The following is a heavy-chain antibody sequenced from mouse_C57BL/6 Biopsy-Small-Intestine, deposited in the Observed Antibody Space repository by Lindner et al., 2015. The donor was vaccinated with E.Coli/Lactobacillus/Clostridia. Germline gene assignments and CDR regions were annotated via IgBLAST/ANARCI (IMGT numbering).Heavy chain of an antibody. CDR2: IIPISGKP. J-gene: IGHJ1*01. Sequence: SVKVSCKASGGTFGSYAISWVRQAPGQGLEWMGGIIPISGKPNYAQKFQDRVTITADESTSTVYMDLSSLRSEDTAVYYCAKGLGNYYYYGMDVWGQGTTVTVSS. V-gene: IGHV1-81*01. D-gene: IGHD1-1*01. CDR1: GGTFGSYA. CDR3: AKGLGNYYYYGMDV.